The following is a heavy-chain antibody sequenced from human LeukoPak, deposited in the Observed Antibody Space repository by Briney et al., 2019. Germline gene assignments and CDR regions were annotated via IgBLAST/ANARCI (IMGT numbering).Heavy chain of an antibody. CDR2: ISGSGRST. Sequence: PGGSLRLSCAASGFTFSSYALSWVRQAPGKGLEWVSAISGSGRSTYYTDSVKGRFTISRDNSKNTLYLQMNSLRAEDTAVYYCAGYYYDSSGYYLNWFDPWGQGTLVTVSS. CDR1: GFTFSSYA. V-gene: IGHV3-23*01. D-gene: IGHD3-22*01. CDR3: AGYYYDSSGYYLNWFDP. J-gene: IGHJ5*02.